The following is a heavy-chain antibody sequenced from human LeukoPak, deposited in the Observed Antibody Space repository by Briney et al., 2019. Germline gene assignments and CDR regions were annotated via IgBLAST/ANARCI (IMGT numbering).Heavy chain of an antibody. CDR2: FDPEDGET. Sequence: GASVKVSCKVSGYTLTELSMHWVRQAPGKGLEWMGGFDPEDGETIYAQKFQGRVTMTRDTSISTAYMELSRLRSDDTAVYYCASLFSQAVAVTDWGQGTLVTVSS. CDR3: ASLFSQAVAVTD. CDR1: GYTLTELS. D-gene: IGHD6-19*01. V-gene: IGHV1-24*01. J-gene: IGHJ4*02.